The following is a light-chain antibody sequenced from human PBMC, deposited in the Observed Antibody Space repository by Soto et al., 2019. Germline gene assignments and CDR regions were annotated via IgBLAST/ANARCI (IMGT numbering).Light chain of an antibody. CDR2: EVN. J-gene: IGLJ1*01. CDR3: SSYSDSDTKV. Sequence: QSVLTQPASVSGSPGQSITISCGGSSSDVGAYIYVSWYQQYPGKAPKLIIYEVNNRPSGVSGRFSGSKSDTTAYLTISALQAEDEADYYCSSYSDSDTKVFGTGTKVSVL. V-gene: IGLV2-14*03. CDR1: SSDVGAYIY.